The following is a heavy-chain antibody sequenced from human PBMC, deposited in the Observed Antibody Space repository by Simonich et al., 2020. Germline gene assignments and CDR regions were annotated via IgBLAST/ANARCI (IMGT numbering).Heavy chain of an antibody. CDR2: ISAYNGNT. D-gene: IGHD1-1*01. CDR3: ARSTTGTTAFDI. J-gene: IGHJ3*02. Sequence: QVQLVQSGDEVKKPWASVKVSCKASGYTFTSYGISWVRQAPGQGLEWMGWISAYNGNTNDAQKLQGIVTMTTDTSTSTAYMELRSLRSDDTAVYYCARSTTGTTAFDIWGQGTMVTVSS. CDR1: GYTFTSYG. V-gene: IGHV1-18*01.